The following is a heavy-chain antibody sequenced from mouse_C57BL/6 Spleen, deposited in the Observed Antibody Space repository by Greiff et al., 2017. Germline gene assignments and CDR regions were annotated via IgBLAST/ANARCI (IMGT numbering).Heavy chain of an antibody. CDR3: ARRSQKKYYAMDY. CDR2: IYWDDDK. V-gene: IGHV8-12*01. Sequence: QVTLKVSGPGILQSSQTLSLTCSFSGFSLSTSGMGVSWIRQPSGKGLEWLAHIYWDDDKRDNTSLKRRITITKDTSRKQLFLMITSVDTADTATYYCARRSQKKYYAMDYGGQGTSVTVSS. CDR1: GFSLSTSGMG. D-gene: IGHD3-2*02. J-gene: IGHJ4*01.